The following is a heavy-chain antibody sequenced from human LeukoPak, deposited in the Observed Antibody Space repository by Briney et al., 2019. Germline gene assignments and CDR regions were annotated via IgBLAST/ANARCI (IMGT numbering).Heavy chain of an antibody. CDR2: IYNNGDT. CDR1: GFAVTTNH. D-gene: IGHD3-16*01. Sequence: GGSLRLSCAGAGFAVTTNHMTWVRQAPGKGLECVSIIYNNGDTFYVDSVRGRFTISRGISTNTVDLLMNSLRPEDTAVYYCSPSRAAGGKTDYWGQGTLVTVSS. V-gene: IGHV3-53*01. J-gene: IGHJ4*02. CDR3: SPSRAAGGKTDY.